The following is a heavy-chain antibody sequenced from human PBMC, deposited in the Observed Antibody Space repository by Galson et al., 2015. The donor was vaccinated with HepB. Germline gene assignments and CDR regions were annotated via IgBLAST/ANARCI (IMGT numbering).Heavy chain of an antibody. D-gene: IGHD3-16*01. CDR1: GFTFSSYS. Sequence: SLRLSYAASGFTFSSYSMNWVRQDPGKGLEWVSSISGSSSHTYYAESVQGRCPIPRDNGKKSLFLQMSSLRAEDTAVYFCENSIGGGNYYDMDVWGKGTAVTV. CDR3: ENSIGGGNYYDMDV. J-gene: IGHJ6*03. CDR2: ISGSSSHT. V-gene: IGHV3-21*04.